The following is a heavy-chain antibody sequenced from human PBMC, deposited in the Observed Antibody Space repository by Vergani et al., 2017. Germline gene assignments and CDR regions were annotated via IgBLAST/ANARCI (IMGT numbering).Heavy chain of an antibody. V-gene: IGHV3-30*18. CDR1: GFSFSAYG. CDR2: VSDQGGAQ. J-gene: IGHJ4*02. Sequence: QVHLVESGGGVVQPGRSLRLSCAASGFSFSAYGMQWVRQAPGKGLEWLAVVSDQGGAQFYADSVKGRFTISRDNSRNMLYLQLNSLRAEDTAVYYCTNEQCTNGVCVDFDYWGQGTLVTVSS. CDR3: TNEQCTNGVCVDFDY. D-gene: IGHD2-8*01.